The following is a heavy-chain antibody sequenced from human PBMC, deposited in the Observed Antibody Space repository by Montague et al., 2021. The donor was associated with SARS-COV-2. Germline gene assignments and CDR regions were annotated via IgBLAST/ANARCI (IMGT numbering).Heavy chain of an antibody. CDR1: GGSFSGYY. V-gene: IGHV4-34*01. Sequence: SETLSLTCAVYGGSFSGYYWSWIRQPPGKGLAWIGEINHSGSTNYNPSLKSRVTISVDTSKNQFSLKLSSVTAADTAVYYCARVRYYGSGTSLGMDVWGQGTTVTVPS. CDR3: ARVRYYGSGTSLGMDV. D-gene: IGHD3-10*01. J-gene: IGHJ6*02. CDR2: INHSGST.